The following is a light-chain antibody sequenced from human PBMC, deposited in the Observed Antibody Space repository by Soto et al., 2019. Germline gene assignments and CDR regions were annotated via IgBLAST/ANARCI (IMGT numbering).Light chain of an antibody. J-gene: IGLJ3*02. CDR2: EGS. CDR1: SSDVGSYNL. V-gene: IGLV2-23*01. Sequence: QSALTQPASVSGSPGQSITISCTGTSSDVGSYNLVSWYQQHPGKAPKLMIYEGSKRPSGVSNRFSCSKSGNTASLTISGRKAEDDADYYCCSYAGSSTWVFGGGTKLTVL. CDR3: CSYAGSSTWV.